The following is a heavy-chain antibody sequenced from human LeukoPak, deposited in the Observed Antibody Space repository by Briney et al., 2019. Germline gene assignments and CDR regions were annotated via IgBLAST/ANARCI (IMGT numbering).Heavy chain of an antibody. CDR3: ARFYCSSTSCYHGWFDP. V-gene: IGHV3-21*01. CDR1: GLTFSSYA. Sequence: KAGGSLRLSCAASGLTFSSYAMNWVRQAPGKGLEWVSSISSSSSYIYYADSVKGRFTISRDNAKNSLYLQMNSLRAEDTAVYYCARFYCSSTSCYHGWFDPWGQGTLVTVSS. J-gene: IGHJ5*02. D-gene: IGHD2-2*01. CDR2: ISSSSSYI.